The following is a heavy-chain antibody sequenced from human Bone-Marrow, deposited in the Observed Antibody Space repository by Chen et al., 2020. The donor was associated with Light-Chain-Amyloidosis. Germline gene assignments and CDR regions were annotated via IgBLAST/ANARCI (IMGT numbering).Heavy chain of an antibody. CDR1: GFTVGSTY. Sequence: EVQLVESGGGLVQPGGSLRRSCAASGFTVGSTYMSWVRQAPGKGLEWVSVIYSGGSTYYADSVKGRFTISRDNSKNTLYLQMNSLRAEDTAVYYCARERGYSSSWLHYGMDVWGQGTTVTVSS. D-gene: IGHD6-13*01. J-gene: IGHJ6*02. CDR3: ARERGYSSSWLHYGMDV. CDR2: IYSGGST. V-gene: IGHV3-66*01.